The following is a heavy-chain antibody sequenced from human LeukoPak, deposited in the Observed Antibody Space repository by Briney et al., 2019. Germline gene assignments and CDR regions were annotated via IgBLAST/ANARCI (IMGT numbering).Heavy chain of an antibody. CDR1: GGSISSSSYY. J-gene: IGHJ5*02. D-gene: IGHD5-12*01. CDR2: IYYSGST. Sequence: PSETLSLTCTVSGGSISSSSYYWGWIRQPPGKGLEWIGSIYYSGSTYYNPSLKSRVTISVDTSKNQFSLKLSSVTAADTAVYYCARGNLYRPWGQGTLVTVSS. V-gene: IGHV4-39*07. CDR3: ARGNLYRP.